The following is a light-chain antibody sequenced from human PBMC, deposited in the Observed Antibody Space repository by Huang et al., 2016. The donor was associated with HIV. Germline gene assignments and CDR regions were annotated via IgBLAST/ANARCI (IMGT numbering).Light chain of an antibody. CDR2: WAS. V-gene: IGKV4-1*01. J-gene: IGKJ1*01. CDR3: QQYYSTPWT. Sequence: DIVMTQSPDSLAVSLGKRATINCKSSQSVLYSSNNKNYLAWYQQIPGQPPKLLIYWASTRESGVPDRVSGSGSGTDFTLTISSLQAEDVAVYYCQQYYSTPWTFGQGTKVEIK. CDR1: QSVLYSSNNKNY.